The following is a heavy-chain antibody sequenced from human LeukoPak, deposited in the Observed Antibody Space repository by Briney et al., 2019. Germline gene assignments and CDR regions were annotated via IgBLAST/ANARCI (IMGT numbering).Heavy chain of an antibody. CDR3: SRRDYYDTSGHRD. V-gene: IGHV4-34*03. J-gene: IGHJ4*02. CDR2: KYYSGNT. D-gene: IGHD3-22*01. Sequence: SETLSLTCAVYGGSFSGYYWSWIRQPPGKGLEWIGNKYYSGNTYYNPSLKSRVTLSVDTSKNQFSLKLSSVTAADTAVYYCSRRDYYDTSGHRDWGQGILVTVSS. CDR1: GGSFSGYY.